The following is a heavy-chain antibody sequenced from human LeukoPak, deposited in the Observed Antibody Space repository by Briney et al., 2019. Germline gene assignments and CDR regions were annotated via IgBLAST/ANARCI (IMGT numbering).Heavy chain of an antibody. CDR2: ISSSGSTI. J-gene: IGHJ4*02. V-gene: IGHV3-48*04. CDR1: GFTFSSYS. D-gene: IGHD3-10*01. CDR3: ARRFGHGGNSLDS. Sequence: GGSLRLSCAASGFTFSSYSMNWVRQAPGKGLEWVSYISSSGSTIYYADSVKGRFTISRDNAKNSLYLQMNSLRAEDTAVYYCARRFGHGGNSLDSWGQGTLVTVSS.